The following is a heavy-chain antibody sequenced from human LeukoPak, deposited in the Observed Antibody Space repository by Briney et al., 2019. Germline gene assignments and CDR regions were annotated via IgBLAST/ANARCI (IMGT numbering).Heavy chain of an antibody. CDR2: ISSSGSTI. V-gene: IGHV3-48*03. J-gene: IGHJ5*02. CDR1: GFTFSSYE. D-gene: IGHD1-26*01. Sequence: QPGGSLRLSCAASGFTFSSYEMNWVRQAPGKGLEWVSYISSSGSTIYYADSVKGRFTISRDNAKNSLYLQMNNLRAEDTAVYYCARAGSGRSPDWFDPWGQGTLVTVSS. CDR3: ARAGSGRSPDWFDP.